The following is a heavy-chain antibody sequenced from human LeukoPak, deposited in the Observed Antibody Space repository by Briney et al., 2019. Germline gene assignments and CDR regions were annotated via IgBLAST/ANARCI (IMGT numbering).Heavy chain of an antibody. CDR2: ISGSGGST. V-gene: IGHV3-23*01. Sequence: GGSLRLSCAASGFTFDDYAMSWVRQAPGKGLEWVSAISGSGGSTYYADSVKGRFSISRDNSKNTLYLQMNSLTAEDTAVYYCVRGWQQLGSWGRGTLVTVSS. J-gene: IGHJ5*02. CDR3: VRGWQQLGS. CDR1: GFTFDDYA. D-gene: IGHD1-1*01.